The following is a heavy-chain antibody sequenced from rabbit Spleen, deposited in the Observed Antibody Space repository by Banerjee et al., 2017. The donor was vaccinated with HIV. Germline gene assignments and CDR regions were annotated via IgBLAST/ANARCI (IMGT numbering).Heavy chain of an antibody. V-gene: IGHV1S40*01. CDR3: ARAASSGVYPYYFNL. CDR2: IYGGSSGNT. CDR1: GFDFSSNA. D-gene: IGHD1-1*01. Sequence: QSLEESGGGLVQPEGSLTLTCTASGFDFSSNAMCWVRQAPGKGLEWIACIYGGSSGNTYYASWAKGRFTISKTSSTTVTLQMTSLTAADTATYFCARAASSGVYPYYFNLWGQGTPRHRL. J-gene: IGHJ4*01.